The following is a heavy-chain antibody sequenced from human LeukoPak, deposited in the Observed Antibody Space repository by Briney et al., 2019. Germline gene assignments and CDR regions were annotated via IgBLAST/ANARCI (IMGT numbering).Heavy chain of an antibody. CDR1: GGSITSYY. D-gene: IGHD2-15*01. V-gene: IGHV4-59*01. J-gene: IGHJ5*01. CDR3: ARVVVAAGSNWFDS. Sequence: PSETLSLTCTVSGGSITSYYWSWIRQPPGKGLEWIGYIYYTGSTNYNPSLKSRVTISVDTSKNQFSLKVSSVSAADTAVYYCARVVVAAGSNWFDSWDQGTLVTVSS. CDR2: IYYTGST.